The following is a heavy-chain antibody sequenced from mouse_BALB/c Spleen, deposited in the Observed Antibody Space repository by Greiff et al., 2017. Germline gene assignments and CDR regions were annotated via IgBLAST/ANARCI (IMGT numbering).Heavy chain of an antibody. CDR3: ARHGGYRGWYFDD. CDR2: ISNGGGST. Sequence: EVQLEESGGGLVQPGGSLKLSCAASGFTFSSYTMSWVRQTPGKRLEWVAYISNGGGSTYYPDTVKGRFTISRDNAKNTLYLQMSRLKSEDTAMYSCARHGGYRGWYFDDWGAGTTVTVSS. CDR1: GFTFSSYT. D-gene: IGHD2-14*01. V-gene: IGHV5-12-2*01. J-gene: IGHJ1*01.